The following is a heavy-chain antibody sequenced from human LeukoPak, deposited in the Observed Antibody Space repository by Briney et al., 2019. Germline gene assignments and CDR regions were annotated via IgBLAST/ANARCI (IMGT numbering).Heavy chain of an antibody. J-gene: IGHJ4*02. D-gene: IGHD1-26*01. V-gene: IGHV4-59*08. Sequence: SETLSLTCTVSGGSISSHYWSWIRQPPGKGLEWIGYIYYSGSTNYNPSLKSRVTISVDTSKNQFSLKLSSVTAADTAVYYCARHRASSGNYYGFLDYWGQGTLVTVSS. CDR1: GGSISSHY. CDR3: ARHRASSGNYYGFLDY. CDR2: IYYSGST.